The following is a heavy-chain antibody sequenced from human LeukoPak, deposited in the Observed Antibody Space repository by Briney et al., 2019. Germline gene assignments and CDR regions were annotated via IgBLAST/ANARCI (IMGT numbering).Heavy chain of an antibody. Sequence: GGSLRLSCAASGFTFSSYSMNWVRQAPGKGLEWVSYISSSSSTIYYADSVKGRFTISRDNAKNSLYLQMNSLRAEDTAVYYCARADYDFCSGYASSYFDYWGQGTLVTVSS. CDR1: GFTFSSYS. J-gene: IGHJ4*02. V-gene: IGHV3-48*01. D-gene: IGHD3-3*01. CDR2: ISSSSSTI. CDR3: ARADYDFCSGYASSYFDY.